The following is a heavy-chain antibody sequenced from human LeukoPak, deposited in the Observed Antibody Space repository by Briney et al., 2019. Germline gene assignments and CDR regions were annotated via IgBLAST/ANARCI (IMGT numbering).Heavy chain of an antibody. D-gene: IGHD3-10*01. CDR2: ISFDGSNK. CDR3: VKPQRGDYYYPMDV. V-gene: IGHV3-30*18. Sequence: PGRSLRLSCVDSAFTFSSYGMHWVRQAPGKGLEWVAVISFDGSNKYYAVSVKGRFTISRDNSKSTLYLQMNSLRAEDTAVYYCVKPQRGDYYYPMDVWGQGATVTVSS. CDR1: AFTFSSYG. J-gene: IGHJ6*01.